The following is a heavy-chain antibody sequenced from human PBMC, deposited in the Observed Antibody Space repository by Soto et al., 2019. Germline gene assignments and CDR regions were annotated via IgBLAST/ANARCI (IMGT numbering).Heavy chain of an antibody. D-gene: IGHD3-16*01. J-gene: IGHJ4*02. Sequence: PSETLSLTCTVSGGSISSGGYYCSWIRQHPGKGLEWIGYIYYSGSTYYNPSLKSRVSISVDTSKNQFSLKLSSVTAADTAVYYCALRLGDPGRLYFDHLGQATLVTVSS. CDR1: GGSISSGGYY. CDR2: IYYSGST. CDR3: ALRLGDPGRLYFDH. V-gene: IGHV4-31*03.